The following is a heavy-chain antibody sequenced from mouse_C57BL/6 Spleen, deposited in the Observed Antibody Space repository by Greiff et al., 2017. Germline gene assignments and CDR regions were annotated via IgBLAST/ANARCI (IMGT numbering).Heavy chain of an antibody. V-gene: IGHV5-4*01. J-gene: IGHJ3*01. Sequence: EVMLVESGGGLVKPGGSLKLSCAASGFTFSSYAMSWVRQTPEKRLEWVATISDGGSYTYYPDNVKGRFTISRDNAKNNLYLQRSHLKSEDTAMYYCAREMGNWFAYWGQGTLVTVSA. CDR2: ISDGGSYT. CDR3: AREMGNWFAY. CDR1: GFTFSSYA.